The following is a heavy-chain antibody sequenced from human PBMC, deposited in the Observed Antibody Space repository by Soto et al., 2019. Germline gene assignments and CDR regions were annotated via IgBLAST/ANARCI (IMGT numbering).Heavy chain of an antibody. J-gene: IGHJ6*02. CDR2: ISSNGGST. CDR3: VKVGVRCSGGSCYSGLYTMDV. V-gene: IGHV3-64D*06. D-gene: IGHD2-15*01. CDR1: GFTFSSYA. Sequence: GGSLRLSCSASGFTFSSYAMHWVRQAPGKGLEYVSAISSNGGSTYYADSVKDRFTISRDNSKNTLYLQMSSLRAEDTAVYYCVKVGVRCSGGSCYSGLYTMDVWGQGTTVSVSS.